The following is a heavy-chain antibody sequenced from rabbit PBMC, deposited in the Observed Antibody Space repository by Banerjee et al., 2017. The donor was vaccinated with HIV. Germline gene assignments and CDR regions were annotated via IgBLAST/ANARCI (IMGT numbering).Heavy chain of an antibody. Sequence: QEQLEESGGDLVKPEGSLTLTCTASGFSFRNKYVMCWVRQAPGKGLEWIACINTSSGSTVYATWAKGRFTISKTSSTTVTLQMTSLTAADTATYFCARSYAGKAMTSLNLWGPGTLVTVS. CDR2: INTSSGST. D-gene: IGHD4-2*01. CDR3: ARSYAGKAMTSLNL. CDR1: GFSFRNKYV. V-gene: IGHV1S45*01. J-gene: IGHJ4*01.